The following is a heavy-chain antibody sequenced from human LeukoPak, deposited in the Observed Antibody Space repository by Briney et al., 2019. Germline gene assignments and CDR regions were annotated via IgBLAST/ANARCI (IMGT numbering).Heavy chain of an antibody. CDR3: AKGYYYDSDGYYQHFDY. D-gene: IGHD3-22*01. J-gene: IGHJ4*02. Sequence: GGSLRLSCAAPGFTFNNYGIHWVRQAPGKGLEWVALISYDGSNKYYADSVKGRFTISRDNSKNTLYLQMNSLRAEDTAVYYCAKGYYYDSDGYYQHFDYWGQGTLVTVSS. CDR1: GFTFNNYG. V-gene: IGHV3-30*18. CDR2: ISYDGSNK.